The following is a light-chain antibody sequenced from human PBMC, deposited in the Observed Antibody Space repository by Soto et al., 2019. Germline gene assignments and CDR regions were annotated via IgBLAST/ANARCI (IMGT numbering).Light chain of an antibody. Sequence: DTQMTQSPSTLSASVGDTVTITCRARQNINNWLAWYQQKPEKVPKLLIYGASTLEDGVPSRFSGSRSGTEFTHTINSLQPDDFATYYCQRYDGYFGQGTKLEIK. CDR3: QRYDGY. CDR1: QNINNW. J-gene: IGKJ2*01. V-gene: IGKV1-5*01. CDR2: GAS.